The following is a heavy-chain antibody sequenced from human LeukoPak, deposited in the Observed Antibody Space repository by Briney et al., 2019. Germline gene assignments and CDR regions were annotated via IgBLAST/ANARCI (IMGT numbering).Heavy chain of an antibody. J-gene: IGHJ4*02. CDR2: ISGSGGST. CDR3: ARDSAYCGGDCYLDY. CDR1: GFTFSSYA. V-gene: IGHV3-23*01. Sequence: GGSLRLSCAASGFTFSSYAMSWVRQAPGKGLEWVSAISGSGGSTYYADSVKGRFTISRDNSKNTLYLQMNSLRAEDTAVYYCARDSAYCGGDCYLDYWGQGTLVTVSS. D-gene: IGHD2-21*01.